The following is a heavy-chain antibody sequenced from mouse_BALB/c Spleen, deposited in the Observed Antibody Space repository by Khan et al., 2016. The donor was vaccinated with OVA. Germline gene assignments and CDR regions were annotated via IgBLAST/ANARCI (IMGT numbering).Heavy chain of an antibody. J-gene: IGHJ4*01. CDR1: GFTFTNYG. D-gene: IGHD1-1*02. CDR2: INTNTGEP. CDR3: AGVGYSGTLHC. V-gene: IGHV9-3*02. Sequence: QIQLVQSGPELKKPGETVQISCKASGFTFTNYGMNWVKQAPGKGLKWMGWINTNTGEPAFADDFKGRFAFSLKTSYSTAFLQINSLKNEDTTTYFCAGVGYSGTLHCWGQGTSVTVSS.